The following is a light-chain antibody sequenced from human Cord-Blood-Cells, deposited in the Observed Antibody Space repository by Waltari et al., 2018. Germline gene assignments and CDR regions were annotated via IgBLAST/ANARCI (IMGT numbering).Light chain of an antibody. CDR3: NSRDSSGNHYV. J-gene: IGLJ1*01. CDR2: GKN. V-gene: IGLV3-19*01. CDR1: SLRSYY. Sequence: SSELTQDPAVSVALGQPVRLTCQGDSLRSYYASWYQQKPGQAPVLVIYGKNNRPSGIPDRFSGSSSGNTASLTITGAQAEDEADYYCNSRDSSGNHYVFGTGTKVTVL.